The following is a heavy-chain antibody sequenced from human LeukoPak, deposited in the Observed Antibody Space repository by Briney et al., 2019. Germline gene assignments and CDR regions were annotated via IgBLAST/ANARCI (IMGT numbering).Heavy chain of an antibody. CDR3: ARGPTPHY. V-gene: IGHV4-34*01. J-gene: IGHJ4*02. CDR2: INHSGST. CDR1: GGSFSGYY. Sequence: SETLSLTCAVYGGSFSGYYWSWIRQPPGKGLEWIGEINHSGSTNYNPSLKSRVTISVDTSKNQFSLKLSSVTAADTAVYYCARGPTPHYWGKGTLVTVSS.